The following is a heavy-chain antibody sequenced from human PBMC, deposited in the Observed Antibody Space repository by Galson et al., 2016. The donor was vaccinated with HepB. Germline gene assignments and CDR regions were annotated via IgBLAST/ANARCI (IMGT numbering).Heavy chain of an antibody. D-gene: IGHD4-23*01. CDR2: INTDGSVT. Sequence: SCAASGFDFGSCWMHWVRQVPGKGLVWVSRINTDGSVTNYADSVKGRFTISRDNAQNTVDLQMNSLRAEDTALYYCTRGTDFGGYVDFWGQGTLVTVST. V-gene: IGHV3-74*01. J-gene: IGHJ4*02. CDR1: GFDFGSCW. CDR3: TRGTDFGGYVDF.